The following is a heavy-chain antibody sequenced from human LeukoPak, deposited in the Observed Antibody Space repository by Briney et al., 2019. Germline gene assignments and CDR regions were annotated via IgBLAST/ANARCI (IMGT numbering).Heavy chain of an antibody. Sequence: PGGSLRRSCAASGFTFSNYAMSWVRQAPGKGLEWVSSISGSGGSTYYADSVKGRFTISRDNSKNTLFLQMNSLRAEDTAVYYCAKDPYYYDTSGYNGDYWGQGTLVTVSS. CDR2: ISGSGGST. D-gene: IGHD3-22*01. CDR1: GFTFSNYA. CDR3: AKDPYYYDTSGYNGDY. V-gene: IGHV3-23*01. J-gene: IGHJ4*02.